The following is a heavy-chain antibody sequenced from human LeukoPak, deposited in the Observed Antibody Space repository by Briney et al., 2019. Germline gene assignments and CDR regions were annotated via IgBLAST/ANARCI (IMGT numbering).Heavy chain of an antibody. Sequence: GGSLRLSCAASGFTVSSNYMSWVRQAPGKGLEWVSVIHSGGSTYYADSVKGRFTISRDNSKNTLYLQMNSLRAEDTAVYYCARFGPVAGFDYWGQGTLVTVSS. V-gene: IGHV3-66*01. CDR1: GFTVSSNY. CDR2: IHSGGST. CDR3: ARFGPVAGFDY. D-gene: IGHD6-19*01. J-gene: IGHJ4*02.